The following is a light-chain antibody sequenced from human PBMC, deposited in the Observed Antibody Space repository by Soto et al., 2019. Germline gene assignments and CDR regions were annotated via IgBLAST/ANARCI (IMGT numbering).Light chain of an antibody. Sequence: QSVLTQPPSASGTSGQRVTISCSGSSSNIGTYSVYWFQHLPGTAPKLLIHSNSQRPSGVPDRFSGSKSATSASLAISGLRSEHEADYYCAAWDDRLSGWVFGGGTKLTVL. CDR1: SSNIGTYS. J-gene: IGLJ3*02. CDR3: AAWDDRLSGWV. CDR2: SNS. V-gene: IGLV1-47*01.